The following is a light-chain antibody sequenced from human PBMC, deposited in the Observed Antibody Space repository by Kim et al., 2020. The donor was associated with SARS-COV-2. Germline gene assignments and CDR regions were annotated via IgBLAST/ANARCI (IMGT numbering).Light chain of an antibody. CDR3: QQRSHWPT. J-gene: IGKJ4*01. CDR1: QSIYNY. Sequence: SLAPGETATLSCRASQSIYNYVAWYQQKPGQAPRLLIYDASNRATGIPARFSGSGSGTDFTLTISSLEPEDFAVYYCQQRSHWPTFGGGTKVDIK. V-gene: IGKV3-11*01. CDR2: DAS.